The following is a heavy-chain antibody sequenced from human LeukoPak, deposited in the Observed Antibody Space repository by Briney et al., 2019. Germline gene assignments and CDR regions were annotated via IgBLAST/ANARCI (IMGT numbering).Heavy chain of an antibody. D-gene: IGHD6-13*01. CDR3: ATNCAGYFDY. CDR2: ISYDGSNK. CDR1: GFTFSSYG. Sequence: GGSLRLSCAASGFTFSSYGMHWVRQAPGKGLEWVAVISYDGSNKYYADSVKGRFTISRDNSKNTLYLQMNSLRAEDTALYYCATNCAGYFDYWGQGTLVTVSS. J-gene: IGHJ4*02. V-gene: IGHV3-30*19.